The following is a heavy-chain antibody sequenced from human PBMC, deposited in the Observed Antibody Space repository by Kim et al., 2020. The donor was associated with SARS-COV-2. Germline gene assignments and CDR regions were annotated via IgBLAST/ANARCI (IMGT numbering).Heavy chain of an antibody. V-gene: IGHV4-39*01. CDR3: ARPYGSGWYYFDY. D-gene: IGHD6-19*01. Sequence: NPSLKSRVTISVDTSKNQFSLKLSSVTASDTAVYYCARPYGSGWYYFDYWGQGTLVTVSS. J-gene: IGHJ4*02.